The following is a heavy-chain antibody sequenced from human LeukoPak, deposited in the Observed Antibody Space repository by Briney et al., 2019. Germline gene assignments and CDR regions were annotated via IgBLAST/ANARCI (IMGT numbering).Heavy chain of an antibody. V-gene: IGHV3-33*08. CDR1: GFTFSSYS. CDR2: IWYDGSNE. J-gene: IGHJ3*02. CDR3: ARCIVATMNDAFEI. Sequence: PGGSLRLSCAASGFTFSSYSMNWVRQAPGKGLEWVAVIWYDGSNEYYSDSVKGRFTISRDNAKNSLYLQMNSLRAEDTAVYYCARCIVATMNDAFEIWGQGTMVTVSS. D-gene: IGHD5-12*01.